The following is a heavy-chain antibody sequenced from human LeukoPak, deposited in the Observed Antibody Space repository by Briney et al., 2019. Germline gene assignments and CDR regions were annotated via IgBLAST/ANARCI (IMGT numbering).Heavy chain of an antibody. D-gene: IGHD6-19*01. J-gene: IGHJ4*02. CDR3: AAFATSSAQWANFDF. V-gene: IGHV3-21*01. Sequence: GESLRLSCAASGFTFSGYSMNWVRKAPGKGLEWVSSISSSSNYIHYADSVKGRFTISRDNAKNSLYLQVNSLRAEDTAVYYCAAFATSSAQWANFDFWGQGTLVTVSS. CDR1: GFTFSGYS. CDR2: ISSSSNYI.